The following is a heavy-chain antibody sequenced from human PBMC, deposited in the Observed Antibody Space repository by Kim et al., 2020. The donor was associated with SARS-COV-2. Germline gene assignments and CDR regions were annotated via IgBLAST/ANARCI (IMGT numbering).Heavy chain of an antibody. V-gene: IGHV3-23*01. CDR1: GFTFSSYA. CDR2: ISGSGGST. D-gene: IGHD6-19*01. Sequence: GGSLRLSCAASGFTFSSYAMSWVRQAPGKGLEWVSAISGSGGSTYYADSVKGRFTISRDNSKNTLYLQMNSLRAEDTAVYYCAKVFRPPGKYSSGWIGGRDPFDYWGQGTLVTVSS. CDR3: AKVFRPPGKYSSGWIGGRDPFDY. J-gene: IGHJ4*02.